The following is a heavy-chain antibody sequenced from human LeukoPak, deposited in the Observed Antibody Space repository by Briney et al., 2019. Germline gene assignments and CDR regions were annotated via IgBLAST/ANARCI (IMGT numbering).Heavy chain of an antibody. CDR1: GFTFDNYA. CDR3: AKDIYSGSGSYCHV. J-gene: IGHJ4*02. V-gene: IGHV3-43*02. CDR2: ISGHGGST. D-gene: IGHD3-10*01. Sequence: GGSLRLSCAASGFTFDNYAMHWVRQAPGKGLEWVSLISGHGGSTYYADSVKGRFTISRDNSKNSLYLQMNSLKTEDTALYYCAKDIYSGSGSYCHVWGQGTLVTVSS.